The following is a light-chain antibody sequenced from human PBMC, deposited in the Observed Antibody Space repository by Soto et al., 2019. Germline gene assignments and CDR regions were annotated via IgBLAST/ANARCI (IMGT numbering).Light chain of an antibody. CDR1: NSDVGGYNY. CDR3: SSYTSISTLYV. J-gene: IGLJ1*01. V-gene: IGLV2-14*01. Sequence: QSVLTQPASVSGSPGQSITISCTGTNSDVGGYNYVSWYQQHQGKAPELMIYEVSHRPSGVSNRFSGSKSDNTASLTISGLQAEDEADYYCSSYTSISTLYVFGTGTKVTVL. CDR2: EVS.